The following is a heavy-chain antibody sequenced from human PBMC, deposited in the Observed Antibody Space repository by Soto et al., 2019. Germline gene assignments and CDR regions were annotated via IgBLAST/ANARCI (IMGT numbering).Heavy chain of an antibody. CDR3: AREAPGGYCSSTSCYTDFYYYYGMDV. CDR2: ISAYNGNT. CDR1: GYTFTSYG. J-gene: IGHJ6*02. D-gene: IGHD2-2*02. V-gene: IGHV1-18*01. Sequence: SVKVSCKASGYTFTSYGISWVRQAPGQGLEWMGWISAYNGNTNYAQKLQGRVTMTTDTSTSTAYMELRSLRSDDTAVYYCAREAPGGYCSSTSCYTDFYYYYGMDVWGQGTTVTVSS.